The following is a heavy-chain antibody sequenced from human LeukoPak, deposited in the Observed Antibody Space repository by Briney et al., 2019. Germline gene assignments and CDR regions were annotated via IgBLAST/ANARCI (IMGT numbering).Heavy chain of an antibody. CDR1: GFTFSSYG. V-gene: IGHV3-30*18. CDR3: AKYIRGSRWFGGFDY. J-gene: IGHJ4*02. Sequence: GGSLRLSCAASGFTFSSYGMHWVRQAPGKGLEWVALISDDGSNKYYADSVKGRFTISRDNSKNTMYLQMNSLRPEDAALYKCAKYIRGSRWFGGFDYWGQGTLVTVSS. CDR2: ISDDGSNK. D-gene: IGHD3-10*01.